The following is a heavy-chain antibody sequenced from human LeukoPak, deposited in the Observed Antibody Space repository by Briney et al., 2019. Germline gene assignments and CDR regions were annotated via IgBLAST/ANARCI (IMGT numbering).Heavy chain of an antibody. V-gene: IGHV4-30-2*01. Sequence: SQTLSLTCTVSGGSISSGGYYWSWIRQPPGKGLEWIGYIYHSGSTYYNPSLKSRVTISVDRPKNQFSLKLSSVTAADTAVYYCARFDIVVVPAALFDYWGQGTLVTVSS. CDR1: GGSISSGGYY. J-gene: IGHJ4*02. CDR2: IYHSGST. CDR3: ARFDIVVVPAALFDY. D-gene: IGHD2-2*01.